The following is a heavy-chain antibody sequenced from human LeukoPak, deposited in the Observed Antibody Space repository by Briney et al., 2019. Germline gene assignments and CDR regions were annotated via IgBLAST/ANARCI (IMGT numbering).Heavy chain of an antibody. CDR2: ISYDGSNR. D-gene: IGHD3-3*01. J-gene: IGHJ4*02. CDR3: ARDRSLHDFWSGYWIKKRGFDY. CDR1: GFTFSSYD. V-gene: IGHV3-30-3*01. Sequence: AGSLRLSCAASGFTFSSYDMHWVRQAPGKGLEWVAIISYDGSNRYYADSVKGRFTISRDNSKNTLYLQMNSLRAEDTAVYYCARDRSLHDFWSGYWIKKRGFDYWGQGTLVTVSS.